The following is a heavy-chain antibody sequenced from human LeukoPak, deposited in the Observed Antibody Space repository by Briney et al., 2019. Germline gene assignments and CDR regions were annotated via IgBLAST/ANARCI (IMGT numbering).Heavy chain of an antibody. CDR1: GFTFSSSW. V-gene: IGHV3-7*01. CDR3: ARCTTGKTFGSLREIKKSREIDY. CDR2: IREDGSQK. Sequence: PGGSLRLSCVASGFTFSSSWMTWVRQAPGKGLEWVASIREDGSQKTAVDPVRGRFTISRDNAKNSVYLQMDSLRAEDTAVYYCARCTTGKTFGSLREIKKSREIDYWGQGTLVTVSS. J-gene: IGHJ4*02. D-gene: IGHD1-1*01.